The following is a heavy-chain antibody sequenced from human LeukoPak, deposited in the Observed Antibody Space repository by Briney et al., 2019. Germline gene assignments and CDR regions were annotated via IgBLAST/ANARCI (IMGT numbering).Heavy chain of an antibody. J-gene: IGHJ3*02. D-gene: IGHD1-14*01. Sequence: PSETLSLTCTVSGGSISSSSYYWGWIRQPPGKGLEWIGSIYYSGSTYYNPSLKSRVTISVDTSKNQFSLKLSSVTAADTAVYYCARDLIRYRIIHRPDAFDIWGQGTMVTVSS. CDR1: GGSISSSSYY. V-gene: IGHV4-39*02. CDR2: IYYSGST. CDR3: ARDLIRYRIIHRPDAFDI.